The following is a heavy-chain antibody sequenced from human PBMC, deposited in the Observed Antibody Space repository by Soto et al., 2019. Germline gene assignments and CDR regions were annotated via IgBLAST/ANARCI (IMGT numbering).Heavy chain of an antibody. CDR3: ASPFGELNL. Sequence: SETLSLTCTVSGGSISSSSYYWGWIRQPPGKGLEWIGSIYYSGSTYYNPSLKSRVTISVDTSKNQFSLKLSSVTAADTAVYYCASPFGELNLWGQGTLVTVSS. V-gene: IGHV4-39*01. J-gene: IGHJ4*02. CDR2: IYYSGST. D-gene: IGHD3-10*01. CDR1: GGSISSSSYY.